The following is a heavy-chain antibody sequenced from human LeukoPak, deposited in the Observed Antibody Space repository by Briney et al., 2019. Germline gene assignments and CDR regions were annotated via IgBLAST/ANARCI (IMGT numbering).Heavy chain of an antibody. CDR1: GGSISSGYY. CDR2: IYHSVST. CDR3: ARQIVATVYFDY. V-gene: IGHV4-38-2*02. J-gene: IGHJ4*02. D-gene: IGHD2-15*01. Sequence: SETLSLTCTVSGGSISSGYYWGWIRQPPGKGREWIGSIYHSVSTYYNPSLNSRVTIPVDTSKNQSSLKLSSVTAADTAVYYCARQIVATVYFDYWGQGTLVTVSS.